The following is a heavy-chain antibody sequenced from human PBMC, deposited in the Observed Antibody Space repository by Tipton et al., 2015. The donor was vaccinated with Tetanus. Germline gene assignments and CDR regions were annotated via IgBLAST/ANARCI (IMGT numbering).Heavy chain of an antibody. V-gene: IGHV4-59*01. CDR2: TDYSGTT. J-gene: IGHJ3*02. CDR1: GGSLSTYH. D-gene: IGHD6-19*01. Sequence: GLVKPSETLSLSCTASGGSLSTYHWNWIRQLPGKGLEWIGYTDYSGTTKYNPSLKSRVAMSVDTSKNQFSLKLSSMTTADTAVYYCARIGWLQQNKPAFDIWGQGTVVTVSS. CDR3: ARIGWLQQNKPAFDI.